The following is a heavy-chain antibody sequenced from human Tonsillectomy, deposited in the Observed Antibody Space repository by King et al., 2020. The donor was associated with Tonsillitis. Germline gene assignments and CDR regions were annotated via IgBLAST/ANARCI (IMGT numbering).Heavy chain of an antibody. CDR3: AGGLAGRGGLGSRY. CDR1: GYSFTSYG. D-gene: IGHD3-16*01. J-gene: IGHJ4*02. V-gene: IGHV1-18*01. Sequence: VQLVESGAEVKKPGASVKVSCKASGYSFTSYGISWVRQAPGQGLEWMGWISAYNGNTNYAQKLQGRVTMTTDTPTSTAYMELRSLRSDDTAVYYCAGGLAGRGGLGSRYWGQGTLVTVSS. CDR2: ISAYNGNT.